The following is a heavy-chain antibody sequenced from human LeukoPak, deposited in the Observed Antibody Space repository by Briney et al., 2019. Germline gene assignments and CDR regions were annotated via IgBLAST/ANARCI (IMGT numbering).Heavy chain of an antibody. V-gene: IGHV3-74*01. CDR2: INSDGSST. CDR3: ARAESYGSGSYRGMDV. D-gene: IGHD3-10*01. Sequence: GGSLRLSCAASGFTFSSYWMHSVRQAPGKGLVWVSRINSDGSSTSYADSVKGRFTISRDNAKNTLYLQMNSLRAEDTAVYYCARAESYGSGSYRGMDVWGKGTTVTVSS. J-gene: IGHJ6*04. CDR1: GFTFSSYW.